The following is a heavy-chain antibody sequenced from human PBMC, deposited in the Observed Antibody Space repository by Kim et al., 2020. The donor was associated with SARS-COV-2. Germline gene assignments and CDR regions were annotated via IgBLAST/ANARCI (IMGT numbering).Heavy chain of an antibody. CDR3: ARVGSSGWYGHDY. Sequence: YAQKFQGRVTMTRDTSTSTVYMELSSLRSEDTAVYYCARVGSSGWYGHDYWGQGTLVTVSS. V-gene: IGHV1-46*01. D-gene: IGHD6-19*01. J-gene: IGHJ4*02.